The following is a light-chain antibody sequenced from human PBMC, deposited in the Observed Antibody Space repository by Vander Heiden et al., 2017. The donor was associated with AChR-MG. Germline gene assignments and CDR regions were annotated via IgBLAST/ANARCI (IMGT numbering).Light chain of an antibody. CDR1: ALPKQY. V-gene: IGLV3-25*03. Sequence: SYELTQPPSASVSPGQTARIPCPGDALPKQYAYWYQQKPGQAPVLVIYKDSERPSGIPERFSGSSSGTTVTLTISGVQAEDEADYYCQSADSSGTYVVFGGGTKLTVL. CDR2: KDS. J-gene: IGLJ2*01. CDR3: QSADSSGTYVV.